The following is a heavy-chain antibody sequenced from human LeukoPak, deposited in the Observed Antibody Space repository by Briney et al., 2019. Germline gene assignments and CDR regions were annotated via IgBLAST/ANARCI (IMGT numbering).Heavy chain of an antibody. CDR1: GYTFTSYA. CDR2: INTNTGNP. J-gene: IGHJ5*02. CDR3: ARMGESYCSSTSCPYNWFDP. Sequence: GASVKVSCKASGYTFTSYAMNWVRQAPGQGLEWMGWINTNTGNPTYAQGFTGRFVFSLDTSVSTAYLQISSLKAEDTAVYYCARMGESYCSSTSCPYNWFDPWGQGTLVTVSS. V-gene: IGHV7-4-1*02. D-gene: IGHD2-2*01.